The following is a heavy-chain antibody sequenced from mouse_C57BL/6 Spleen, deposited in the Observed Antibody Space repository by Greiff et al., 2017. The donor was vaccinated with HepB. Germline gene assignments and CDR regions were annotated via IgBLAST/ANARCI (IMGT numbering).Heavy chain of an antibody. D-gene: IGHD1-1*01. J-gene: IGHJ1*03. CDR1: GYTFTGYW. V-gene: IGHV1-9*01. CDR3: AGGYGNSPCWYFDD. CDR2: ILPGSGST. Sequence: QVHVQQSGAELMKPGASVKLSCKATGYTFTGYWIDWVKQRPGHGLEWIGEILPGSGSTNYNEKFKGKATFTADTPSNTAYMQLSSLTTEDSAIYYCAGGYGNSPCWYFDDWGTGTTVTVSS.